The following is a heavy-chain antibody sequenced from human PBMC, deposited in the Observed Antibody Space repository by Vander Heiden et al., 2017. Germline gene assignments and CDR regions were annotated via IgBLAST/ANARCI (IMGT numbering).Heavy chain of an antibody. CDR2: TWYDGSRK. CDR1: GFPVSNYG. CDR3: ARDGRVRGIIIRPYYYYGMDV. Sequence: VQLVESGGGVVQPGRSLRLSCAASGFPVSNYGIHWVRQAPGKGLEWVAVTWYDGSRKYFADPVQDRFSISRDNSKVFLQMNSLRAEDTAVYYCARDGRVRGIIIRPYYYYGMDVWGQGTAVTVSS. D-gene: IGHD3-10*01. J-gene: IGHJ6*02. V-gene: IGHV3-33*01.